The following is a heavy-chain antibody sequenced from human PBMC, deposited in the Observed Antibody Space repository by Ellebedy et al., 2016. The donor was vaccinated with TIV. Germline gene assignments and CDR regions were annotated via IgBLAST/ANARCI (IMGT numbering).Heavy chain of an antibody. CDR1: GLSFSSYA. V-gene: IGHV3-30-3*01. CDR3: AREHMTSTGSPLDY. D-gene: IGHD1-1*01. CDR2: ISYDGSHR. J-gene: IGHJ4*02. Sequence: GESLKISCSASGLSFSSYAMHWVRQAPGKGLEWVAIISYDGSHRYYADSVKGRFTISRDISKNTLYLQMNSLRAEDTAVYYCAREHMTSTGSPLDYWGQGTLVTVSS.